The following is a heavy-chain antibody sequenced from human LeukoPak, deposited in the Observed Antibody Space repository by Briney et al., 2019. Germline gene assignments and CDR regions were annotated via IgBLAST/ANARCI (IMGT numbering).Heavy chain of an antibody. CDR1: GGTFSSYA. J-gene: IGHJ6*03. D-gene: IGHD3-3*01. V-gene: IGHV1-69*01. CDR3: ARGVLITIFGVAYYYYYMDV. CDR2: IIPIFGTA. Sequence: GSSVRVSCKASGGTFSSYAISWVRQAPGQGLEWRGGIIPIFGTANYAQKFQGRVTITADESTSTAYMELSSLRSEDTAVYYCARGVLITIFGVAYYYYYMDVWGKGTTVTVSS.